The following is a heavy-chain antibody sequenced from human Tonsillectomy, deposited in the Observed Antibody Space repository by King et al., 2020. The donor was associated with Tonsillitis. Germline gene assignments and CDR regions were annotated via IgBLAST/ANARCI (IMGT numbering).Heavy chain of an antibody. J-gene: IGHJ6*03. CDR3: AKGWSGYDSGAYYYYYMDV. Sequence: VQLVESGGGLVQPGGSLRLSCAASGFRFSSYAMSWVRQAPGKGLEWVSAISGSGGSTYYADSVKGRFTISRDNSKNTLYLQMNSLRAEDTAGYYCAKGWSGYDSGAYYYYYMDVWGKGITVTVSS. CDR2: ISGSGGST. V-gene: IGHV3-23*04. D-gene: IGHD5-12*01. CDR1: GFRFSSYA.